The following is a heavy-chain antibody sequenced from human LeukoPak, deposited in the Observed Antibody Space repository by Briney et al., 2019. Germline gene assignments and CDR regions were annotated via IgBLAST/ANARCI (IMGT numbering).Heavy chain of an antibody. Sequence: GGSLRLSCAASGFTFSSYEMNWVRRAPGKGLEWVSYISSSGSTMYYADSVKGRFTISRDNAKNSLSLQMNSLRAEDTAVYYCARGGITIFGVAEDYWGQGTLVTVSS. CDR2: ISSSGSTM. CDR1: GFTFSSYE. D-gene: IGHD3-3*01. CDR3: ARGGITIFGVAEDY. V-gene: IGHV3-48*03. J-gene: IGHJ4*02.